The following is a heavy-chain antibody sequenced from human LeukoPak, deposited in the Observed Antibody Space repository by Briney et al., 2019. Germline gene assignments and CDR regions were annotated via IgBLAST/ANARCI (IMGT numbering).Heavy chain of an antibody. Sequence: GALRLSCVASGFTFSNYWVHWVRQPPGKGLVWVSRIYVDGRTTNYADSVKGRFTISRDNAKNTVYLEMNSLSVEDTATYYCIRDFRSADLWGQGTLVTVTS. CDR1: GFTFSNYW. CDR2: IYVDGRTT. J-gene: IGHJ5*02. CDR3: IRDFRSADL. V-gene: IGHV3-74*01.